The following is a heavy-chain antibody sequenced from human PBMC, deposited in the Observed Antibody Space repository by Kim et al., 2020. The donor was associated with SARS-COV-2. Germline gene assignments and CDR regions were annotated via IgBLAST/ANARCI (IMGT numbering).Heavy chain of an antibody. J-gene: IGHJ4*02. CDR1: GGTFSSYA. Sequence: VKVSCKASGGTFSSYAISWVRQAPGQGLEWMGGIIPIFGTANYAQKFQGRVTITADESTSTAYMELSSMRYEDTAVYYCARGGSSGVSIIEELDYWGQGTLVTVSS. CDR3: ARGGSSGVSIIEELDY. D-gene: IGHD6-19*01. CDR2: IIPIFGTA. V-gene: IGHV1-69*01.